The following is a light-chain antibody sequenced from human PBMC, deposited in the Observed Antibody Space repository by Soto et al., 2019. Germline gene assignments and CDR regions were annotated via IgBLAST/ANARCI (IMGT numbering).Light chain of an antibody. Sequence: EIVLTQSPGTLSLSPGERATLSCRASQRVSSSYLAWYQQKPGQAPRLLIYGASSRATGIPDRFSGSGSGTDLTHTISRLEPEDFAVYYCQQYGISPIFTFGPGTKVDIK. J-gene: IGKJ3*01. V-gene: IGKV3-20*01. CDR3: QQYGISPIFT. CDR1: QRVSSSY. CDR2: GAS.